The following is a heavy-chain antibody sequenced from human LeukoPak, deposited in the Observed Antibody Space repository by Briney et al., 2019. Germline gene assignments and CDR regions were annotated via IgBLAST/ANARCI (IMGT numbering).Heavy chain of an antibody. J-gene: IGHJ4*02. Sequence: GGSLRLSCAASEFIFSSYTMNWVRQAPGKGLEWVSHVSTSSNTIYYADSVKGRFTISRDNAKNTLYLQMNSLRAEDTAVYYCTRGYLGIDYWGLGTLVTVSS. CDR1: EFIFSSYT. V-gene: IGHV3-48*04. CDR2: VSTSSNTI. D-gene: IGHD7-27*01. CDR3: TRGYLGIDY.